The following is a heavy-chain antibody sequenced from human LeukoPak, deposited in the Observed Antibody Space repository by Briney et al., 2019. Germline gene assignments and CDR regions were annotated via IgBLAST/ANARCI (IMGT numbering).Heavy chain of an antibody. Sequence: SETLSLTCTVSGGSVSSGSYYWSWIRQSPGKGLEWIGYIYCSGSTNYNPSLKSRVTISVDTSKNQFSLKVTSVTAADTAVYYCARIVRYYDSSPYYFDYWGQGTLVTVSS. CDR2: IYCSGST. V-gene: IGHV4-61*01. J-gene: IGHJ4*02. CDR1: GGSVSSGSYY. CDR3: ARIVRYYDSSPYYFDY. D-gene: IGHD3-22*01.